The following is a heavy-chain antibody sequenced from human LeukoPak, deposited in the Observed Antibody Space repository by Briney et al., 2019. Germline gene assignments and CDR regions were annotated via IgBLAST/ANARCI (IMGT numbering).Heavy chain of an antibody. CDR2: IAWNTGNT. Sequence: GGSLRLSCTASGFTFDDYAMHWVRQAPGKGLEWVSGIAWNTGNTGYADSVKGRFTIFRDNAENSLYLLMNSLRAEDTALYYCAKDMNSYGSGSSYNPWGPFDSWGQGTLVTVSS. J-gene: IGHJ4*02. D-gene: IGHD3-10*01. CDR3: AKDMNSYGSGSSYNPWGPFDS. CDR1: GFTFDDYA. V-gene: IGHV3-9*01.